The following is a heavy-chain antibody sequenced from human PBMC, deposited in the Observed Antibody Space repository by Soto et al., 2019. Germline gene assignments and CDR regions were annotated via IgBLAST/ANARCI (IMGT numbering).Heavy chain of an antibody. CDR2: INAGNGNT. V-gene: IGHV1-3*01. D-gene: IGHD3-9*01. CDR1: GYTFTSYA. J-gene: IGHJ3*02. Sequence: QVQLVQSGAEVQKPGASVKVSCKASGYTFTSYAMHWVRQAPGQRLEWMGWINAGNGNTKYSQKFQGRVTITRDTSASTAYMELSSLRSEDTAVYYCARAGPILTGSPGAFDIWGQGTMVTVSS. CDR3: ARAGPILTGSPGAFDI.